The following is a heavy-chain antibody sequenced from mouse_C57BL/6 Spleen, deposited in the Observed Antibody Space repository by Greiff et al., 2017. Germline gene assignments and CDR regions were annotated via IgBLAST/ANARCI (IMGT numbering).Heavy chain of an antibody. V-gene: IGHV1-54*01. CDR3: AREYYGPFDY. Sequence: QVQLQQSGAELVRPGTSVKVSCKASGYAFTNYLIEWVKQRPGQGLEWIGVINPGSGGNNYNEKCKGKATLTADKSSSTAYMQISSLTSEDSAVYFCAREYYGPFDYWGQGTTLTVSS. J-gene: IGHJ2*01. CDR2: INPGSGGN. D-gene: IGHD1-1*01. CDR1: GYAFTNYL.